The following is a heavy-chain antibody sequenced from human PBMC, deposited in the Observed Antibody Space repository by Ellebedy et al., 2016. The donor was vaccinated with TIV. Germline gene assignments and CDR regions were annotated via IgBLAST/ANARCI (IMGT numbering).Heavy chain of an antibody. CDR3: ARSRGVSY. CDR2: IKQDGSEK. J-gene: IGHJ4*02. D-gene: IGHD2-8*01. Sequence: PGGSLRLSCAASGFTFSNYWMTWVRQAPGKGPECVANIKQDGSEKYYVDSVKGRFTISRDNAKNSLYLQINSLRAEDTAVYFCARSRGVSYWGQGTLVTVSS. CDR1: GFTFSNYW. V-gene: IGHV3-7*03.